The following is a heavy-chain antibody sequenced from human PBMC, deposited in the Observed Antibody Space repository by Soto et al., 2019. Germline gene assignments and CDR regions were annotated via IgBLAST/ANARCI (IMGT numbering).Heavy chain of an antibody. J-gene: IGHJ1*01. Sequence: QGQLQQWGTGLLRPSETLSLSCGLYGASFSGFYWSWIRQAPGKGLEWIGEITYSGVANYNPSLTSRVTISVDTSKNHFSLRLNSVTAADTAVYFCARDFMHWGQGNLVIVSS. CDR3: ARDFMH. V-gene: IGHV4-34*01. CDR2: ITYSGVA. CDR1: GASFSGFY.